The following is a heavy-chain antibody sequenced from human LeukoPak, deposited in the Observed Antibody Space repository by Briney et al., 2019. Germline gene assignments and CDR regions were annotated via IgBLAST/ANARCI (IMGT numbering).Heavy chain of an antibody. CDR2: ISGPSHAI. Sequence: RSGGSLRLSCAVSGFTFSGHEMNWVRQAPGKGLEWVSYISGPSHAIYYADSVKGRFTISRDNAKSSLFLQMDSLRVDDTAIYYCASLSGAGGAYYWGRGTLVTVSS. J-gene: IGHJ4*02. CDR3: ASLSGAGGAYY. CDR1: GFTFSGHE. D-gene: IGHD2-8*02. V-gene: IGHV3-48*03.